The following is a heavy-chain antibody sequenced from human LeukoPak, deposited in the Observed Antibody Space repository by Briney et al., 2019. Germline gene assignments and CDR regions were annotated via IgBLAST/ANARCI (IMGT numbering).Heavy chain of an antibody. CDR1: GYTFTAYS. Sequence: ASVTVSCKASGYTFTAYSIHWVRQAPGQGLEWMGWINCKSGGTNYAQKFQGRVTMTRDTSISTAHMELSGLRSDDTALYFCARDASGGLAFDIWGQGTVVTAST. V-gene: IGHV1-2*02. D-gene: IGHD3-16*01. J-gene: IGHJ3*02. CDR2: INCKSGGT. CDR3: ARDASGGLAFDI.